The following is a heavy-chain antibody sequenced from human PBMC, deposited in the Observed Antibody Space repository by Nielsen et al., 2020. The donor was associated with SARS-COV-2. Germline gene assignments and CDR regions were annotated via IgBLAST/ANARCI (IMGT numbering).Heavy chain of an antibody. CDR3: ASASSSLGALEDAFDI. V-gene: IGHV5-51*01. J-gene: IGHJ3*02. CDR1: GSSFTSYW. CDR2: IFPGDSDT. Sequence: GGSLRLSCQGSGSSFTSYWIGWVRQMPGKGLEWMGIIFPGDSDTRYSPSFQGTVTISADKSISTAYLQWSSLKASDTAMYYWASASSSLGALEDAFDIWGQGTMVTVSS. D-gene: IGHD6-13*01.